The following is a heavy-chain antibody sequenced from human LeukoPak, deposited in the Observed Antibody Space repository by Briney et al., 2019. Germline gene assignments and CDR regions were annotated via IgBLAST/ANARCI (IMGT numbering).Heavy chain of an antibody. J-gene: IGHJ4*02. D-gene: IGHD1-26*01. CDR1: GFTFSSHS. CDR3: AREWELSFDY. Sequence: PGGSLRLSCAASGFTFSSHSMIWVRQSPAKGLHWVSSISSSGSYIYYSDSVKGRLIISRDNAKNSMFLQMNILRAEDTAVYYCAREWELSFDYWGQGTLVSVSS. V-gene: IGHV3-21*01. CDR2: ISSSGSYI.